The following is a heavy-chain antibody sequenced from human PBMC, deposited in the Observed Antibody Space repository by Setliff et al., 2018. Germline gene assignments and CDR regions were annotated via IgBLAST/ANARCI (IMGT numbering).Heavy chain of an antibody. CDR1: GATFSSYG. Sequence: GASVKVSCKASGATFSSYGISWVRQAPGQGLEWMGGTIPMFGTTEYAQKFQGRLTIITDESTNTAFMQLSSLRSDDTAVYYCVREGVDRRSSTDYRYYMDVWGKGTRVTVSS. D-gene: IGHD6-6*01. J-gene: IGHJ6*03. V-gene: IGHV1-69*05. CDR2: TIPMFGTT. CDR3: VREGVDRRSSTDYRYYMDV.